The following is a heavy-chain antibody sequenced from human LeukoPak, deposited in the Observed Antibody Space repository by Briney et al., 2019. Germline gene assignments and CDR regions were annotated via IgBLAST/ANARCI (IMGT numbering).Heavy chain of an antibody. Sequence: ASVKVSCKASGYTFTGYYMHWVRQTPGQGLEWMGWINPNSGGTNYAQKFQGRVTMTRDTSISTAYMELSRLRSDDTAVYYCARGSAYYYDSSGYYSIWGQGTTVTVSS. D-gene: IGHD3-22*01. CDR3: ARGSAYYYDSSGYYSI. J-gene: IGHJ6*02. V-gene: IGHV1-2*02. CDR1: GYTFTGYY. CDR2: INPNSGGT.